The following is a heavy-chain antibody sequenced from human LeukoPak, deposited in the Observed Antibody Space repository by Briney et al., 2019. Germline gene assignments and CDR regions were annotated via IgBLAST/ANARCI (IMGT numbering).Heavy chain of an antibody. CDR3: ARHTSGQPFDY. CDR2: ISSSSTTI. Sequence: GGSLRLSCAASGFTFSSYSMNWVRQAPGKGLEWVSYISSSSTTIYYADSVKGRFTISRDNAKNSLYLQMNSLRAEDTAVYYCARHTSGQPFDYWGQGTLVTVSS. CDR1: GFTFSSYS. J-gene: IGHJ4*02. V-gene: IGHV3-48*01. D-gene: IGHD6-19*01.